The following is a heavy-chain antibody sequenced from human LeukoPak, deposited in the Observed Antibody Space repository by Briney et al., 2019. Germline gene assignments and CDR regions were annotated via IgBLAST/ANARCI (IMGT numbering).Heavy chain of an antibody. D-gene: IGHD3-10*01. V-gene: IGHV6-1*01. Sequence: SQTLSLTCALSGDIVSNNGAAWNWVRQSPSRGLEWLGRTYYRSRFYTDYAESVKSRITINPDTSKNQYSLQLKSVTPEDTAVYYCARDGPGDQGLDCWGQGTLVTVSS. CDR3: ARDGPGDQGLDC. CDR2: TYYRSRFYT. CDR1: GDIVSNNGAA. J-gene: IGHJ4*02.